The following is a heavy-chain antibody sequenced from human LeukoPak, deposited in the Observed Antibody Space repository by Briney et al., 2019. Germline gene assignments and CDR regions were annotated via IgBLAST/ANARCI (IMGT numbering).Heavy chain of an antibody. D-gene: IGHD1-26*01. J-gene: IGHJ4*02. V-gene: IGHV1-8*01. Sequence: GASVKLSCTASGYTFTRYDINWVRQAAGQGLEWRGGVNPKGCNSRYAQKVQRRLNMTRDTPISTGYVEVSTLRSEDTAVYYCARRGALGDDSGSYFGYWGQGSLVTVSS. CDR1: GYTFTRYD. CDR2: VNPKGCNS. CDR3: ARRGALGDDSGSYFGY.